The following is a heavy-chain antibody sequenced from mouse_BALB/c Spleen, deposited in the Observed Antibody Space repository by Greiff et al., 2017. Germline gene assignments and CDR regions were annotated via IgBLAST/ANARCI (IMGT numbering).Heavy chain of an antibody. CDR3: ARDYGKRDWYFDV. Sequence: VQLQQSGAELMKPGASVKISCKATGYTFSSYWIEWVKQRPGHGLEWIGEILPGSGSTNYNEKFKGKATFTADTSSNTAYMQLSSLTSEDSAVYYCARDYGKRDWYFDVWGAGTTVTVSS. V-gene: IGHV1-9*01. D-gene: IGHD1-1*01. CDR1: GYTFSSYW. CDR2: ILPGSGST. J-gene: IGHJ1*01.